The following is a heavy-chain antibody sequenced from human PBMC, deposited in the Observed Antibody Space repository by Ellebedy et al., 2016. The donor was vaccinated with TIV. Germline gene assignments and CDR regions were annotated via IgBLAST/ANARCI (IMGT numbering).Heavy chain of an antibody. J-gene: IGHJ5*02. V-gene: IGHV4-39*01. Sequence: MPSETLSLTCTVSGGSISSVSYYWGWIRQPPGKGLEWIGSVYYSGSTYYNPSLKSRVTISVDTSKNQFSLRLSSVTAADTAVYYCARYSYPQFDTWGQGTLVTVSS. CDR3: ARYSYPQFDT. CDR2: VYYSGST. D-gene: IGHD5-18*01. CDR1: GGSISSVSYY.